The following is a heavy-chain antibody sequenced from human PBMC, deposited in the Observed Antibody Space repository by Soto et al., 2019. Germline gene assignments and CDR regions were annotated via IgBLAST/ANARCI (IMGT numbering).Heavy chain of an antibody. CDR2: IYYSGST. J-gene: IGHJ3*02. Sequence: ASETLSLTCTVSGGSISSYYWSLVRQPPGKGLEWIGYIYYSGSTNYNPSLKSRVTISVDTSKNQFSLKLSSVTAADTAVYYCARRPNCGGDCSADAFDIWGQGTMVTVSS. D-gene: IGHD2-21*02. CDR1: GGSISSYY. CDR3: ARRPNCGGDCSADAFDI. V-gene: IGHV4-59*08.